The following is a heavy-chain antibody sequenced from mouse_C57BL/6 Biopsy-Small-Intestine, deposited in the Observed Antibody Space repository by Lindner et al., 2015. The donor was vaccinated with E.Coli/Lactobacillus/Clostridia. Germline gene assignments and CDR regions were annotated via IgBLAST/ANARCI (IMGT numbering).Heavy chain of an antibody. J-gene: IGHJ1*03. CDR1: GYAFTSSW. Sequence: VQLQESGPELVKPGASVKISCKTSGYAFTSSWVNWVKQRPGKGLEWIGRIYPGDGDTNCNGKFKGQATLTADKSSSTAYMQLTSLTSEDSAVYFCAVYGTGSSSWYFDVWGTGTTVTVSS. V-gene: IGHV1-82*01. CDR3: AVYGTGSSSWYFDV. D-gene: IGHD1-1*01. CDR2: IYPGDGDT.